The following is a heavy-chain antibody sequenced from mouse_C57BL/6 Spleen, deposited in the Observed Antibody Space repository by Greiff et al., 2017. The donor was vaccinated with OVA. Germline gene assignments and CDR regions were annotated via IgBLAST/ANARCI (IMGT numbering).Heavy chain of an antibody. D-gene: IGHD1-1*01. J-gene: IGHJ1*03. CDR3: ARAYGSRYWDYGG. CDR1: GYTFTSYW. CDR2: IDPSDSST. V-gene: IGHV1-69*01. Sequence: QVQLQQPGAELVMPGASVKLSCKASGYTFTSYWMHWVKQRPGQGLEWIGEIDPSDSSTNYNQKFKGKSTLTVDKSSSTAYMQLSSLPSEDSAVYDCARAYGSRYWDYGGWGTRTTVTVAT.